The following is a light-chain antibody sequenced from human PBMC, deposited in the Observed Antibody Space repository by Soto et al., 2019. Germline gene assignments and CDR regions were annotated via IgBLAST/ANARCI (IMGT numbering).Light chain of an antibody. CDR2: DAY. V-gene: IGKV1-5*01. J-gene: IGKJ1*01. Sequence: DIQMTQSPSILSASVVDSVTITCRASQSIRSWLAWYQQKPGKAPKLLIYDAYSLESGVPSRFSGRRSGTEFTLTIAGLQPEDFATYYCQQYESYSRTFGQGTKWIS. CDR1: QSIRSW. CDR3: QQYESYSRT.